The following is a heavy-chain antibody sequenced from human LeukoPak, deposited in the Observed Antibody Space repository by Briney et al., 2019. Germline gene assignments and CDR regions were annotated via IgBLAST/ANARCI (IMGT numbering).Heavy chain of an antibody. V-gene: IGHV4-38-2*02. CDR1: GYSISSGYH. D-gene: IGHD6-13*01. J-gene: IGHJ5*02. CDR3: AREGDSNSVGWFDP. Sequence: PSETLSLTCTVSGYSISSGYHWGWIRQPPGKRLEWIGSIYHNGNTYYNPSLKSRVTISVDTSKNQFSLKLRSVTAADTAVYYCAREGDSNSVGWFDPWGQGTLVTVSS. CDR2: IYHNGNT.